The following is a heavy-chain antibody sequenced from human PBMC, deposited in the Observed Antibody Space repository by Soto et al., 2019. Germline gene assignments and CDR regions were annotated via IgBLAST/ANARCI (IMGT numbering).Heavy chain of an antibody. V-gene: IGHV4-39*01. CDR1: GVSISSGDYY. CDR2: VFYNGIT. D-gene: IGHD6-6*01. CDR3: ARHTIAATLAPNSLAP. J-gene: IGHJ5*02. Sequence: PSETLSLTCTVSGVSISSGDYYWSWIRQPPGKGLEWIGTVFYNGITSYNPSLKGRVTISVDTSKNHFSLKLTSVTAADTAVYYCARHTIAATLAPNSLAPWGQGTLVTVSS.